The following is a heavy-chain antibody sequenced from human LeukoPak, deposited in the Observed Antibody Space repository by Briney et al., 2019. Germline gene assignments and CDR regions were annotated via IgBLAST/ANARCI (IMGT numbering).Heavy chain of an antibody. V-gene: IGHV3-21*01. Sequence: KPGGSLRLSCAASGFTFSSYSMNWVRQAPGKGLEWVSSISSSSSYIYYADSVKGRFTISRDNAKNSLYLQMNSLRAEDTAVYYCARGHDYGDYGPSDYWGQGTLVTVSS. D-gene: IGHD4-17*01. J-gene: IGHJ4*02. CDR2: ISSSSSYI. CDR1: GFTFSSYS. CDR3: ARGHDYGDYGPSDY.